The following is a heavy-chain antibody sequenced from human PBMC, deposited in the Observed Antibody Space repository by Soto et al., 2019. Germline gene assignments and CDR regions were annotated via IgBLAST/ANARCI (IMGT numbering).Heavy chain of an antibody. Sequence: QVQLVQSGPDLKRPGASMKVSCKASGYTFTSYGISWVRQAPGQGLEWMAWISPLKGRTQYSQKAQGRVTLSTDTSAKTAYMDMTTLRVDDTAVYYCAMAYGDRPEYFQQWGQGTLVTVS. CDR1: GYTFTSYG. J-gene: IGHJ1*01. CDR2: ISPLKGRT. CDR3: AMAYGDRPEYFQQ. V-gene: IGHV1-18*04. D-gene: IGHD4-17*01.